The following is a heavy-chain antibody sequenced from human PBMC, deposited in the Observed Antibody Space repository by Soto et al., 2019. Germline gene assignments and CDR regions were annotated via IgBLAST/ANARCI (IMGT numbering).Heavy chain of an antibody. CDR2: ISAYNGNT. J-gene: IGHJ3*02. Sequence: SVKVSCKASGYTFTSYGISWVRQAPVQGLEWMGWISAYNGNTNYAQKLQGRVTMTTDTSTSTAYMELRSLRSDDTAVYYCARVLRFLEWLPDAFDIWGQGTMVTVSS. CDR3: ARVLRFLEWLPDAFDI. D-gene: IGHD3-3*01. V-gene: IGHV1-18*01. CDR1: GYTFTSYG.